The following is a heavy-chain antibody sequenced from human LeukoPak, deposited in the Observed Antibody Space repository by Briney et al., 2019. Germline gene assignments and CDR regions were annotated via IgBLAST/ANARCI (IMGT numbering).Heavy chain of an antibody. CDR3: ARVRGLFMGFDAFDI. J-gene: IGHJ3*02. Sequence: SQTLSLTFAISGDSVSINSAAWNWIRQSPSRGLEWLGRTYYRSKWYNDYAVSVKSRITINPDTSKNQFSLQLNSVTPEDTAVYYCARVRGLFMGFDAFDIWGQGTMVTVSS. V-gene: IGHV6-1*01. CDR1: GDSVSINSAA. D-gene: IGHD2-15*01. CDR2: TYYRSKWYN.